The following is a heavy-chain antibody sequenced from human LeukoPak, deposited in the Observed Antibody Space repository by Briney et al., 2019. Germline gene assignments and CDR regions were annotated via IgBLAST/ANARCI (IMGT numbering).Heavy chain of an antibody. V-gene: IGHV2-70*01. Sequence: SGPALVKPTQTLTLTCSFSGLSLTTSGMCVTWIRQPPGKALEWLALIDWRDDKYYRTSLKPKVTTSTDTFQYQILLTMSNIHPVDTATYCCARISAYGGYYLDYWGQGTLVTGSS. J-gene: IGHJ4*02. CDR2: IDWRDDK. D-gene: IGHD4-23*01. CDR1: GLSLTTSGMC. CDR3: ARISAYGGYYLDY.